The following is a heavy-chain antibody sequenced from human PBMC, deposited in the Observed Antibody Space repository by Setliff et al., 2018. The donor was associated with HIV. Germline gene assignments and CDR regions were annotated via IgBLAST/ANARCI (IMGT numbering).Heavy chain of an antibody. Sequence: SETLSLTCSVSGDSVSSSPYYWSWIRQSAGRGLEWIGRIDSSGTTDYKPSLKGRVAISVDTSRNQFSLRVTSVTAADTAVYFCARDRHSSGLGSYGPWGPGILVTVSS. V-gene: IGHV4-61*02. J-gene: IGHJ5*02. D-gene: IGHD3-10*01. CDR3: ARDRHSSGLGSYGP. CDR1: GDSVSSSPYY. CDR2: IDSSGTT.